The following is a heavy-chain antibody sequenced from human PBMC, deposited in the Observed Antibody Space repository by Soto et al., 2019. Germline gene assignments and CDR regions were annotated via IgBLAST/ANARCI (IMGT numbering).Heavy chain of an antibody. CDR2: ISKDGDKK. J-gene: IGHJ4*02. D-gene: IGHD5-12*01. CDR3: ARDWSVANPGY. V-gene: IGHV3-30-3*01. Sequence: PGGSLRLSCAASGFTFSNYSMHWVRPAPGKGLEWVAVISKDGDKKYCADSVKGRFTISRDNYKNTLYLQMNSLRTEDTAVHYCARDWSVANPGYWGQGTQVTVST. CDR1: GFTFSNYS.